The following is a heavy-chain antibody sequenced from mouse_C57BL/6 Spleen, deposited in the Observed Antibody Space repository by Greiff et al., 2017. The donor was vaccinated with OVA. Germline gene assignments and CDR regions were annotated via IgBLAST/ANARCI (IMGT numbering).Heavy chain of an antibody. V-gene: IGHV1-55*01. J-gene: IGHJ3*01. CDR3: ARSYYYGSRGDWFAY. D-gene: IGHD1-1*01. CDR2: IYPGSGGT. CDR1: GYTFTSYW. Sequence: QVQLQQPGAELVKPGASVKMSCKASGYTFTSYWITWVKQRPGQGLEWIGDIYPGSGGTNYNEKFKSKATLTVDTSSSTAYMQLSSLTSEDSAVYYCARSYYYGSRGDWFAYWGQGTLVTVSA.